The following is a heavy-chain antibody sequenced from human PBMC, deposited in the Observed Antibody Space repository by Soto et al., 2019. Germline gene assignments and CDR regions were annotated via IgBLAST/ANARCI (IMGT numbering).Heavy chain of an antibody. J-gene: IGHJ3*02. Sequence: ASVKVSCKASGYTFTSYYMHWVRQAPGQGLEWMGIINPSGGSTSYAQKFQGRVTMTRDTSTSTVYMELSSLRSEDTAGYYGARDRTPSPPWSAGTILEWLLYFDAFDIWGQGTMVTVSS. V-gene: IGHV1-46*01. D-gene: IGHD3-3*01. CDR2: INPSGGST. CDR1: GYTFTSYY. CDR3: ARDRTPSPPWSAGTILEWLLYFDAFDI.